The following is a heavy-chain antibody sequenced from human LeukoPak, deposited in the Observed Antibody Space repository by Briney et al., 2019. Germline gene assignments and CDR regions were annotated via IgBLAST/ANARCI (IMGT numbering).Heavy chain of an antibody. CDR1: GGSISSYY. CDR2: IYYSGST. D-gene: IGHD4-17*01. CDR3: ARTTYYYYYMDV. Sequence: SETLSLTCTVSGGSISSYYWSWIRQPPGKGLEWIGYIYYSGSTNYNPSLKSRVTISVDTSKNQFSLKLSSVTAADTAVYYCARTTYYYYYMDVWGKGTTVTVSS. V-gene: IGHV4-59*01. J-gene: IGHJ6*03.